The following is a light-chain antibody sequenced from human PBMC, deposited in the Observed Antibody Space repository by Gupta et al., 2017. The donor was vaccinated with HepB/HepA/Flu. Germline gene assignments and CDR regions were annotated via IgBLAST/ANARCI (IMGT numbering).Light chain of an antibody. CDR2: GAS. Sequence: KVLLHSPATLSLYPGERVTLSCRATQSLNNDYLAWYQQNPGQAPRLLIYGASIRATGISDRFSGSGCGTDFTLTISRRESEDFAMYYCQQYGGSPLYTFGQGTKLEIK. J-gene: IGKJ2*01. V-gene: IGKV3-20*01. CDR3: QQYGGSPLYT. CDR1: QSLNNDY.